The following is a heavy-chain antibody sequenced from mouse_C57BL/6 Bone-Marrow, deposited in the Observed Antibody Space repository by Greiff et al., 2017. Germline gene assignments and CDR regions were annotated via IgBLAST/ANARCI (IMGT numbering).Heavy chain of an antibody. J-gene: IGHJ1*03. D-gene: IGHD1-1*01. CDR3: TRDYYGSSGVYWYFGV. CDR1: GFTFSSYA. Sequence: EVQLVESGEGLVKPGGSLKLSCAASGFTFSSYAMSWVRQTPEKRLEWVAYISSGGDYIYYADTVKGRFTISRDNARNTLYLQMSRLKSEDTAMYYCTRDYYGSSGVYWYFGVWGTGTTVTVSA. V-gene: IGHV5-9-1*02. CDR2: ISSGGDYI.